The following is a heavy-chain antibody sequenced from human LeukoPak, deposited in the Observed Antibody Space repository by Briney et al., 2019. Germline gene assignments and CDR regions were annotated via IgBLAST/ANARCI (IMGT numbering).Heavy chain of an antibody. CDR1: GGTFTSYA. D-gene: IGHD3-10*01. V-gene: IGHV1-69*05. CDR2: IIPIFGTA. Sequence: SVKVSCKASGGTFTSYAISWVRQAPGQGLEWMGGIIPIFGTANYAQKFQRRVTITTDESTTTPYMELSSLRSEDTAVHYCARAGERYYGSGSYPVYYYYYMDVWGKGTTVTVSS. CDR3: ARAGERYYGSGSYPVYYYYYMDV. J-gene: IGHJ6*03.